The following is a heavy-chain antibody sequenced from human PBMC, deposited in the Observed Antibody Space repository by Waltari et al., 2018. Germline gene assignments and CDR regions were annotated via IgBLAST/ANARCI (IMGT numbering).Heavy chain of an antibody. CDR1: GFTVSSNY. CDR3: AAEMATIANDGFDI. Sequence: EVQLVESGGGLVQPGGSLRLSCAASGFTVSSNYMSWVRQAPGKGLEWVSVIYSGGSTYYADSVKGRFTISRHNSKNTLYLQMNSLRAEDTAVYYCAAEMATIANDGFDIWGQGTMVTVSS. V-gene: IGHV3-53*04. D-gene: IGHD5-12*01. CDR2: IYSGGST. J-gene: IGHJ3*02.